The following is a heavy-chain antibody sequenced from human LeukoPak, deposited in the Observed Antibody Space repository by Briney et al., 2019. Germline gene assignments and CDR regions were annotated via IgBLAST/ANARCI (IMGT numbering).Heavy chain of an antibody. J-gene: IGHJ4*02. Sequence: SETLSLTCTVSGGSITTSSYYWGWIRQPPGKGLEWIGSIYYSGSTYYNPSLKSRVTISVDTSKNQFSLKLSSVTAADTAVYYCARLGRLYSSSPSLIDYWGQGTLVTVSS. CDR1: GGSITTSSYY. CDR2: IYYSGST. CDR3: ARLGRLYSSSPSLIDY. V-gene: IGHV4-39*01. D-gene: IGHD6-6*01.